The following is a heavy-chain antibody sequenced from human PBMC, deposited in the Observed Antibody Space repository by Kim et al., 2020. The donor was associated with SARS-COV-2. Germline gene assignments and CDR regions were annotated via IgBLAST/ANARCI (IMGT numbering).Heavy chain of an antibody. CDR2: IIPIFGTA. CDR1: GGTFSSYA. D-gene: IGHD3-10*01. V-gene: IGHV1-69*13. J-gene: IGHJ3*02. Sequence: SVKVSCKASGGTFSSYAISWVRQAPGQGLEWMGGIIPIFGTANYAQKFQGRVTITADESTSTAYMELSSLRSEDTAVYYCAKLTMVREEGAFDIWGQGTMVTVSS. CDR3: AKLTMVREEGAFDI.